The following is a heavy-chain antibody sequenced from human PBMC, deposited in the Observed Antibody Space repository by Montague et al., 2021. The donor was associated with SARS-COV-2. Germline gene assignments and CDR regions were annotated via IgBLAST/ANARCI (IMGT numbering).Heavy chain of an antibody. CDR2: IYDGRAV. Sequence: SETLSLTCTVYAGTITGYYWSWLRRSPGKGREWIAYIYDGRAVHYNPALVCRVTISTDTSKNQLSLKVNSVTAADRADYYCARDHPSGGPRGSYDFWGQGTVVTVS. CDR3: ARDHPSGGPRGSYDF. J-gene: IGHJ3*01. CDR1: AGTITGYY. D-gene: IGHD4-23*01. V-gene: IGHV4-59*01.